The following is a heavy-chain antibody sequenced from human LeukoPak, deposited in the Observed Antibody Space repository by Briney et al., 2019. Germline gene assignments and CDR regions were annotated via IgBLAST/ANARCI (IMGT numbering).Heavy chain of an antibody. D-gene: IGHD5-12*01. CDR1: GFTFSSYW. V-gene: IGHV3-74*01. Sequence: GGSLRLSCAASGFTFSSYWMHWVRQAPGKGLVWVSGINSDGSSTSYADSVKGRFTISRDNAKNTLYLQMNSLRAEDTAVYYCERVLATTSLIDYWGQGTLVTVSS. J-gene: IGHJ4*02. CDR3: ERVLATTSLIDY. CDR2: INSDGSST.